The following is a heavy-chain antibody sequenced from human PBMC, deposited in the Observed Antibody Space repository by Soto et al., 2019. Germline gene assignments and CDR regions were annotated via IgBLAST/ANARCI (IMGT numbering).Heavy chain of an antibody. CDR2: IYYSGST. CDR1: GGSISSGGYY. CDR3: ARDSTADCSGGSCYSGFDY. D-gene: IGHD2-15*01. V-gene: IGHV4-31*03. Sequence: SETLSLTCTVSGGSISSGGYYWSWIRQHPGKGLEWIGYIYYSGSTYYNPSLKSRVTISVDTSKNQFSLKLSSVTAADTAVYYCARDSTADCSGGSCYSGFDYWGQGTLVTAPQ. J-gene: IGHJ4*02.